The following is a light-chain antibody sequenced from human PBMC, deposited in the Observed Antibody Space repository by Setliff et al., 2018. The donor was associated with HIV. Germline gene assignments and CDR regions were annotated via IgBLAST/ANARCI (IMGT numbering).Light chain of an antibody. Sequence: LAQPASVSGSPGQSITISCAGSSSDIGRYNYVPWYQQHPGKAPKLIIFDVDNRPSGVSNRFSGSKSGNTASLNISGLRPEDEADFYCSSYTSTYTYVFGGGTKVTVL. V-gene: IGLV2-14*03. CDR1: SSDIGRYNY. J-gene: IGLJ1*01. CDR2: DVD. CDR3: SSYTSTYTYV.